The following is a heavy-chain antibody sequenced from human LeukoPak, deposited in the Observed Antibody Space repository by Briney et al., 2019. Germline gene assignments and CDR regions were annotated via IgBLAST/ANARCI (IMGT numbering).Heavy chain of an antibody. Sequence: SETLSLTCAVYGGSFSGYYWSWIRQPPGKGLEWIGEINHSGSTNYNPSLKSRVTISVDTSKNQFSLKLSSVTAADTAVYYCARGKGSMVREVFNWFDPWGQGTLVTVSS. CDR2: INHSGST. D-gene: IGHD3-10*01. CDR1: GGSFSGYY. CDR3: ARGKGSMVREVFNWFDP. J-gene: IGHJ5*02. V-gene: IGHV4-34*01.